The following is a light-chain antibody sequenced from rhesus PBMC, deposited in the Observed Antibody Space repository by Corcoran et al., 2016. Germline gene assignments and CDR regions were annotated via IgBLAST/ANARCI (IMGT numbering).Light chain of an antibody. Sequence: DIQMTQSPSSLSASVGDTVTITCRASQGISSYLNWFQQKPGKAPKLLIYDASSLERGVPSRFSGIGSGTDFTLTISSLQPEDFATYYCLQHNSYPFTFGPGTKLDIK. CDR2: DAS. V-gene: IGKV1-28*02. J-gene: IGKJ3*01. CDR1: QGISSY. CDR3: LQHNSYPFT.